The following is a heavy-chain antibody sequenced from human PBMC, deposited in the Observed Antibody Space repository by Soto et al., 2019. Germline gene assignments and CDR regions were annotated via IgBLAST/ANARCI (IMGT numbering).Heavy chain of an antibody. CDR2: ITPVLDMA. V-gene: IGHV1-69*02. Sequence: QVQLVQSGAEVKKPGSSVRVSCKASGGTFGSNTLSWVRQAPGQGLEWMGRITPVLDMADYEQKFQDRLTITAXXXXXXXXXXXXXXXXXXXXXXXXXXXIXXGXRFSGMDVWGQGTTVTVSS. D-gene: IGHD7-27*01. CDR3: XXXIXXGXRFSGMDV. J-gene: IGHJ6*02. CDR1: GGTFGSNT.